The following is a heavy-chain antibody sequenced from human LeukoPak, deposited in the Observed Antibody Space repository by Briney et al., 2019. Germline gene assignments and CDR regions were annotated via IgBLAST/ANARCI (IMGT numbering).Heavy chain of an antibody. Sequence: SGGSLRLSCAASGFIVSSNYMSWVRQAPGKGLEWVSVIYSGGPTYYADSVKGRFTISRHDSKNTLYLQMNSLRAEDTAVYYCAILSGSGSYSYFDYWGQGTLVTVSS. J-gene: IGHJ4*02. CDR1: GFIVSSNY. CDR2: IYSGGPT. V-gene: IGHV3-53*04. CDR3: AILSGSGSYSYFDY. D-gene: IGHD3-10*01.